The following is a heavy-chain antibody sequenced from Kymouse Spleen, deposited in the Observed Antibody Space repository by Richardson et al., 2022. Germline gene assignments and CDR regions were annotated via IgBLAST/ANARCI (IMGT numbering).Heavy chain of an antibody. Sequence: EVQLVESGGGLIQPGGSLRLSCAASGFTVSSNYMSWVRQAPGKGLEWVSVIYSCGSTYYADSVKGRFTISRDNSKNTLYLQMNSLRAEDTAVYYCARDRGIAAANYYYYGMDVWGQGTTVTVSS. J-gene: IGHJ6*02. CDR3: ARDRGIAAANYYYYGMDV. CDR1: GFTVSSNY. CDR2: IYSCGST. D-gene: IGHD6-13*01. V-gene: IGHV3-66*03.